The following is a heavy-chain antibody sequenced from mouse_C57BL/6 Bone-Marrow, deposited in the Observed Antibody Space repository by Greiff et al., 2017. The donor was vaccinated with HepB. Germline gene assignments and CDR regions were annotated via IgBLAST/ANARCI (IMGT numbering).Heavy chain of an antibody. CDR3: ARRANYYGTSAMDY. Sequence: QVQLQQPGAELVKPGASVKMSCKASGYTFTSYWITWVKQRPGQGLEWIGDIYPGSGSTNYNEKFKSKATLTVDTSSSTAYMQLSSLTSADSAVYDCARRANYYGTSAMDYWGQGTSVTVSS. J-gene: IGHJ4*01. CDR2: IYPGSGST. CDR1: GYTFTSYW. V-gene: IGHV1-55*01. D-gene: IGHD1-1*01.